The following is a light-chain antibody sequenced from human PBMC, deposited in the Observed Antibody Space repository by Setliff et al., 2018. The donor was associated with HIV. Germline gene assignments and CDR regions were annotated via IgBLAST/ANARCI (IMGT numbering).Light chain of an antibody. CDR3: SSYVQGDTWV. CDR2: GSS. V-gene: IGLV1-40*01. CDR1: SSNIGAGYD. Sequence: QSVLTQPPSVSGAPGQRVTISCTGSSSNIGAGYDVHWYQQLPGTAPKLLIYGSSNRPSGVPDRFSGSRSGNTASLTISGLQAEDEADYYCSSYVQGDTWVFGGGTKVTVL. J-gene: IGLJ3*02.